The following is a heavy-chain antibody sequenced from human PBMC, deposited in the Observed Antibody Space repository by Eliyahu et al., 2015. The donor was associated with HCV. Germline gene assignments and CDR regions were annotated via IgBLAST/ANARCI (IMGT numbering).Heavy chain of an antibody. CDR3: ETRGIAVAGNFDY. Sequence: EVQLLESGGGLVQPGGSLRLXXSASGFTFSSYAMGWVRQAPGKGLEWVSAISGSGGSTYYADSVKGRFTISRDNSKNTLYLQMNSLRAEDTAVYYCETRGIAVAGNFDYWGQGTLVTVSS. CDR2: ISGSGGST. V-gene: IGHV3-23*01. D-gene: IGHD6-19*01. CDR1: GFTFSSYA. J-gene: IGHJ4*02.